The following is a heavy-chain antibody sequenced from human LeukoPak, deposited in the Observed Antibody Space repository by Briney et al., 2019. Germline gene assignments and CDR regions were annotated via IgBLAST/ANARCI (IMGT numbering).Heavy chain of an antibody. CDR1: GGSISSYY. CDR2: IYYSGST. D-gene: IGHD3-3*01. V-gene: IGHV4-59*01. J-gene: IGHJ4*02. CDR3: ARARSGVVLLWDY. Sequence: SETLSLTCTVSGGSISSYYWSWIRQPPGKGLEWIGYIYYSGSTNYNPSLKSRVTISVDTSKNQFSLKLSPVTAADTAVYYCARARSGVVLLWDYWGQGTLVTVSS.